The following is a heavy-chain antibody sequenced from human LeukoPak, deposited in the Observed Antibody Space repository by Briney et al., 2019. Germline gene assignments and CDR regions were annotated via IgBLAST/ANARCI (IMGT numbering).Heavy chain of an antibody. CDR2: IYYSGST. J-gene: IGHJ4*02. V-gene: IGHV4-39*07. CDR3: ALSPSYYYDSSGYD. D-gene: IGHD3-22*01. CDR1: GGSISSSSYY. Sequence: SETLSLTCTVSGGSISSSSYYWGWIRQPPGKGLEWIGIIYYSGSTYYNPSLKSRVTISVDTSKNQFSLKLSSVTAADTAVYYCALSPSYYYDSSGYDWGQGTLVTVSS.